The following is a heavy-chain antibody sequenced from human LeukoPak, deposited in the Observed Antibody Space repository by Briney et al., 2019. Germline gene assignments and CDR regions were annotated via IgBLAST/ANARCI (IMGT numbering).Heavy chain of an antibody. CDR3: ARKNGGSRYYYYYGMDV. J-gene: IGHJ6*02. CDR1: GGSISSYY. V-gene: IGHV4-34*01. D-gene: IGHD2-8*01. Sequence: SETLSLTCTVSGGSISSYYWSWIRQPPGKGLEWIGEINHSGSTNYNPSLKSRVTISVDTSKNQFSLKLSSVTAADTAVYYCARKNGGSRYYYYYGMDVWGQGTTVTVSS. CDR2: INHSGST.